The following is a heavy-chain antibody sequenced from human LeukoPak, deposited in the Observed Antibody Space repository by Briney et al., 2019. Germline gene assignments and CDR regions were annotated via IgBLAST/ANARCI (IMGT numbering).Heavy chain of an antibody. CDR3: ARGGQIAAAGNYY. Sequence: SETLSLTCTVSGGSISSSSYYWGWIRQPPGKGLEWIGSIYYSGSTYYNPSLKSRVTISVDTSKNQFSLKLSSVTAADTAVYYCARGGQIAAAGNYYWGQGTLVTVSS. D-gene: IGHD6-13*01. CDR1: GGSISSSSYY. J-gene: IGHJ4*02. CDR2: IYYSGST. V-gene: IGHV4-39*01.